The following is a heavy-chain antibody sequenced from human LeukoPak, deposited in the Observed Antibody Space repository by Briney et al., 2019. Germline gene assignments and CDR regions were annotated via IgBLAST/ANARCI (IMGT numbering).Heavy chain of an antibody. CDR1: GLTFSSYW. Sequence: GGSLRLSCAASGLTFSSYWMHWVRQGPGKGLVWVSRINTDGSTTNYADSVKGRFTISRDNAQNTLYLQMNSLRAEDTAVYYCARDRQEWDLPVFDYSGQVALGTIS. J-gene: IGHJ4*02. CDR2: INTDGSTT. D-gene: IGHD1-26*01. CDR3: ARDRQEWDLPVFDY. V-gene: IGHV3-74*01.